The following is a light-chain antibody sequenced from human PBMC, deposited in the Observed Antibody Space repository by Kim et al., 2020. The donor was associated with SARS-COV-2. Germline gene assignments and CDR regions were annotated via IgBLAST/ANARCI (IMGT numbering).Light chain of an antibody. CDR3: QQFGASPIT. V-gene: IGKV3-20*01. Sequence: APGERTTLPCRASQSVTIRYVAWYQHKTGEAPRLLICGASSRATGIPDRVSGSGSGTDFTLTISRLGPEDFAVYYCQQFGASPITFGQGTRLEIK. J-gene: IGKJ5*01. CDR2: GAS. CDR1: QSVTIRY.